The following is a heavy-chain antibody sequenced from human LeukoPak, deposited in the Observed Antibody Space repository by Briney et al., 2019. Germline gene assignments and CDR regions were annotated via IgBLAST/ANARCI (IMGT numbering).Heavy chain of an antibody. D-gene: IGHD4-17*01. CDR2: INSDGSST. CDR3: ARDEADYGDPPVYYFDY. V-gene: IGHV3-74*01. Sequence: GGSLRLSCAASGFTFSSYWMHWVRQAPGKGLVWVSRINSDGSSTSYADSVKGRFTISRDNAKNTLYLQMNSLRAEDMAVYYCARDEADYGDPPVYYFDYWGQGTLVTVSS. CDR1: GFTFSSYW. J-gene: IGHJ4*02.